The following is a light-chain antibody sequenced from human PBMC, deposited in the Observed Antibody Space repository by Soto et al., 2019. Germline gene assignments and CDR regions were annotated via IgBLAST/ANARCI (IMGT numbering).Light chain of an antibody. CDR2: NAN. CDR1: SGSVSTTNY. J-gene: IGLJ1*01. V-gene: IGLV8-61*01. CDR3: VLYVGSGIAV. Sequence: QTVVTQEPSFSVSPGGTVTLTFGLSSGSVSTTNYPSWYQQTPGQAPRTLIHNANTRSSVVPDRFSGSILGNKAALTITGAQAEDESDYYCVLYVGSGIAVFGTGTKLTVL.